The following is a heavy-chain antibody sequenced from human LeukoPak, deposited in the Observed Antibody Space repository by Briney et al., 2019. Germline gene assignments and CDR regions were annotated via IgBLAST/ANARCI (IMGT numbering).Heavy chain of an antibody. J-gene: IGHJ4*02. CDR2: ITVTGGST. D-gene: IGHD6-19*01. CDR3: AKDHGTAVAGFYY. CDR1: GFSLITYG. V-gene: IGHV3-23*01. Sequence: GGSLILSCAASGFSLITYGVSWVRQPPGKGLEWVSGITVTGGSTYYADSVKGRLIVSRDTSKNTLYLQMNSLRAEDTAIYYCAKDHGTAVAGFYYWGQGTLVTVSS.